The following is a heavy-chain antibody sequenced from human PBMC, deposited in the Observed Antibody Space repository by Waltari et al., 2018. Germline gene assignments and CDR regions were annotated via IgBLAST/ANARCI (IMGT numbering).Heavy chain of an antibody. Sequence: EEQLVESGGGVVQSGESLRLSCAASGFSFRYFAMSWFRQVPGKGLEWVSSITGSADNTYDADAVRGRFTISRDNSKNTLYLQMDGLRAEDTAIYYCAKVPYDNFWTGYFFFDLWGQGAQVTVSS. V-gene: IGHV3-23*04. CDR3: AKVPYDNFWTGYFFFDL. CDR2: ITGSADNT. J-gene: IGHJ1*01. D-gene: IGHD3-3*01. CDR1: GFSFRYFA.